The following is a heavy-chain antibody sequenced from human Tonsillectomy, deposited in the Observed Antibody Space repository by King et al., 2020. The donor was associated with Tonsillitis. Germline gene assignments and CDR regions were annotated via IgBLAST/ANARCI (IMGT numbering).Heavy chain of an antibody. CDR1: GYAFTSYD. V-gene: IGHV1-8*01. CDR2: MNPNSGNT. CDR3: AKRRGDRPGIAVPWAFDI. D-gene: IGHD6-19*01. Sequence: QLVQSGAEVKKPGASVKVSCKASGYAFTSYDINWVRQATGQGLEWMGWMNPNSGNTGYAQKFQGRVTMTRNTSIRTAYMELSSLRSEDTAVYYCAKRRGDRPGIAVPWAFDIWGQGTMVTVSS. J-gene: IGHJ3*02.